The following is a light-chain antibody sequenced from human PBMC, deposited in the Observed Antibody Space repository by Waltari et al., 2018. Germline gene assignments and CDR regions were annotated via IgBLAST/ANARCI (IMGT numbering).Light chain of an antibody. CDR2: WAA. J-gene: IGKJ1*01. Sequence: DIVMTQSPDSLAVSLGERATINCKSSQSVLYSTNNNDYLAWYQQKPGQPPKLRIYWAATRETGVPDRFSGSASGTDFTLTISNLQAEDVAVYYCQQYLSTPPTFGQGTKVEIK. CDR1: QSVLYSTNNNDY. V-gene: IGKV4-1*01. CDR3: QQYLSTPPT.